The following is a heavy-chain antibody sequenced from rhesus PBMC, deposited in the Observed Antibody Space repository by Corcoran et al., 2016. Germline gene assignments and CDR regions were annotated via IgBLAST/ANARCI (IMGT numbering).Heavy chain of an antibody. D-gene: IGHD1-44*02. V-gene: IGHV3-118*01. CDR3: TTAIVGATTDY. CDR1: GFTFSSSA. Sequence: EVQLVESGGGLVQLGGSLRLSCAASGFTFSSSALHWARQASGKGQEWVGLIRSKSNNAEAVIDASVEGMFTISRYDSKNTAYLQINSLKTEDTAVYYCTTAIVGATTDYWGQGVLVTVSS. J-gene: IGHJ4*01. CDR2: IRSKSNNAEA.